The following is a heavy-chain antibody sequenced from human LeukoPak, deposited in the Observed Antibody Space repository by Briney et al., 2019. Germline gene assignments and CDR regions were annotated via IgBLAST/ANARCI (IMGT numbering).Heavy chain of an antibody. CDR3: ARVESWESNISNYLDY. CDR1: GYTFSTYG. V-gene: IGHV1-46*01. CDR2: INPSSGST. Sequence: GASVKVSCTASGYTFSTYGVTWVRQAPGQGLEWMGIINPSSGSTIYAHKFQGRVTMTRDMSTSTVYMELSSLRSEDTAVDYCARVESWESNISNYLDYWGQGTLVTVSS. J-gene: IGHJ4*02. D-gene: IGHD3-10*01.